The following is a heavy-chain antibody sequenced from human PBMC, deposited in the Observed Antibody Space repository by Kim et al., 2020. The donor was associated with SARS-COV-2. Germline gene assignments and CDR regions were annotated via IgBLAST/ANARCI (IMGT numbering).Heavy chain of an antibody. CDR2: INRNGGST. J-gene: IGHJ4*02. Sequence: GGSLRLSCAASGFIFDDYGMSWVRQTPGKGLEWVAGINRNGGSTAYIDSAKGLFTISRDNAKNSLYLQMSSLRADDTALYHCVRGCYQDPFDFWGQGTLVTVSS. D-gene: IGHD2-15*01. V-gene: IGHV3-20*01. CDR1: GFIFDDYG. CDR3: VRGCYQDPFDF.